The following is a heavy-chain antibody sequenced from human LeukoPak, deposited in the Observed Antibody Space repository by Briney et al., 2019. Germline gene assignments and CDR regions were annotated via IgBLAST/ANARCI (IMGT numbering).Heavy chain of an antibody. D-gene: IGHD3-10*01. J-gene: IGHJ6*02. Sequence: GGSLRLSCAASGFTFSSYAMSWVRQAPGKGLEWVSAISGSGGSTYYADSVKGRFTISRDNSKNTLYLQMNSLRAEDTAVYYCAKEGGSGSTRRLNYYYYGMGVWGQGTTVTVSS. V-gene: IGHV3-23*01. CDR1: GFTFSSYA. CDR2: ISGSGGST. CDR3: AKEGGSGSTRRLNYYYYGMGV.